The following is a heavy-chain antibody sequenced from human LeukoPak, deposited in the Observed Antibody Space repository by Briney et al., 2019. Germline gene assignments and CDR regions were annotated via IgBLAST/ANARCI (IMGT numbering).Heavy chain of an antibody. CDR2: ISNIATI. CDR1: GFTFRSYA. CDR3: AKGLANYYYYYYMDV. Sequence: GGSLRLSCAASGFTFRSYAMTWVRQAPGKGLEWVSEISNIATINYADSVKGRFTISRDNSKNTLYLQMNSLRAEDTAVYYYAKGLANYYYYYYMDVWGKGTTVTVSS. J-gene: IGHJ6*03. V-gene: IGHV3-23*01.